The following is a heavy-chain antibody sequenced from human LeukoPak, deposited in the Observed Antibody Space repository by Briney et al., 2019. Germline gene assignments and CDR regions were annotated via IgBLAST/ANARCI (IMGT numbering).Heavy chain of an antibody. V-gene: IGHV3-7*03. Sequence: GGSLRLSCAASGFTFSAFWMHWVRQAPGKGLEWVANINQGGSERYYVESVKGRFTISRDNAKNSLSLQMNILTVADTAVYYCVREYIDSDYHGLGSYFALDSWGQGILVTVSS. CDR3: VREYIDSDYHGLGSYFALDS. J-gene: IGHJ4*02. CDR2: INQGGSER. CDR1: GFTFSAFW. D-gene: IGHD3-10*01.